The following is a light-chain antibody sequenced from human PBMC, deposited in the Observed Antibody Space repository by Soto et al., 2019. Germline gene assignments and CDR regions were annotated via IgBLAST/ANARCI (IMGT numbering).Light chain of an antibody. CDR3: QQYGSTPLT. J-gene: IGKJ4*01. CDR1: QSVRTNY. CDR2: DVS. Sequence: EIVLTQSPGTLSSSPGERATLSCRASQSVRTNYLAWYQQKPGQPPRFLIYDVSTRAAGIPDRFSGSGSGTDFTLTISRLEPEDFAVYYCQQYGSTPLTFGGGTKVEIE. V-gene: IGKV3-20*01.